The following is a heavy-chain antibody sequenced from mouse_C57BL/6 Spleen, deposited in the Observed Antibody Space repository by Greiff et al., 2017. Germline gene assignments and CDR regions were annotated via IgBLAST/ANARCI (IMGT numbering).Heavy chain of an antibody. CDR3: TRGGNGASYYAMDY. V-gene: IGHV5-9-1*02. D-gene: IGHD2-1*01. J-gene: IGHJ4*01. Sequence: EVKLVESGAGLVKPGGSLKLSCAASGFTFSSYAMSWVRQTPEKRLEWVAYISSGGDYIYYADTVKGRFTISRDNARNTLYLQMSSRKSEDTAMYYCTRGGNGASYYAMDYWGQGTSVTVSS. CDR2: ISSGGDYI. CDR1: GFTFSSYA.